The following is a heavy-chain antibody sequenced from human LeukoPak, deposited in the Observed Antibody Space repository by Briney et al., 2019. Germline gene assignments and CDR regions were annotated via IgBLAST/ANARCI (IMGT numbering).Heavy chain of an antibody. V-gene: IGHV4-39*07. J-gene: IGHJ4*02. CDR2: INYSGST. CDR1: GDSISSSSHY. Sequence: KPSETLSLTCSVSGDSISSSSHYWGWIRQPPGKGLEWIGSINYSGSTFDNPSLKSRLTMSVDTSKNQFSLKLSSVTAADTAVYYCARDNWHPTTHYFDYWGQGTLVTVSS. D-gene: IGHD1-7*01. CDR3: ARDNWHPTTHYFDY.